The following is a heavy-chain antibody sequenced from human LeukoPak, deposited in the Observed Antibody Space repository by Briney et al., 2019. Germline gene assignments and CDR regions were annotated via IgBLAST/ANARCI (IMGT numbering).Heavy chain of an antibody. Sequence: GGSLRLSCAVSGFSFTNFWMSWVRQAPGRGLEWVANIHPEGNEKYHVESVKGRFTISRDNTKNLLFLQMNGLRVEDTAVYYCARGDALSGDHWGQGTLVTVSS. D-gene: IGHD2/OR15-2a*01. V-gene: IGHV3-7*04. CDR1: GFSFTNFW. CDR2: IHPEGNEK. J-gene: IGHJ4*02. CDR3: ARGDALSGDH.